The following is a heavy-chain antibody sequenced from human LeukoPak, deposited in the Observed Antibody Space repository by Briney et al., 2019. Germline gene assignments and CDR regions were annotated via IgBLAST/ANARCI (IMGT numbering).Heavy chain of an antibody. CDR2: ISAYNTNT. CDR1: GYTFSNYG. D-gene: IGHD3-22*01. V-gene: IGHV1-18*01. CDR3: AAVLYYYDSPTQLWAFDI. Sequence: ASVKVSCKASGYTFSNYGITWVRQAPGQGLEWMAWISAYNTNTNYAQKLQGRVTMTTDTSTSTAYMELSSLRSEDTAVYYCAAVLYYYDSPTQLWAFDIWGQGTMVTVSS. J-gene: IGHJ3*02.